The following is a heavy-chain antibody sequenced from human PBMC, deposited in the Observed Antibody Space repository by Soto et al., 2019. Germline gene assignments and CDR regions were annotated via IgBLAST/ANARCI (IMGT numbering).Heavy chain of an antibody. CDR1: GGSISSYY. V-gene: IGHV4-59*01. CDR3: ARDVVGSSWHYFDY. D-gene: IGHD6-13*01. J-gene: IGHJ4*02. Sequence: QVQLQESGPGLVKPSETLSLTCTVSGGSISSYYWSWIRQPPGKGLEWIGYIYYSGSTNYNPSLKCRVTISVDTSKNHCALKLSSVTAADTAEYYCARDVVGSSWHYFDYWGQGTLVTVSS. CDR2: IYYSGST.